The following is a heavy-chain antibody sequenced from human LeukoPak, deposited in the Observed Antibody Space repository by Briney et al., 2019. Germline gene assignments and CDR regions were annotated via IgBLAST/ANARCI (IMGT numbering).Heavy chain of an antibody. Sequence: SETLSLTCTVSGGSISSYYWSWIRLPAGKGLEWIGRIYTSGSTNYNPSLKSRVTMSVDTSKNQFSLKLSSVTAADTAVYYCARTYSSSWSGNWFDPWGQGSLVTVSS. CDR1: GGSISSYY. CDR3: ARTYSSSWSGNWFDP. V-gene: IGHV4-4*07. CDR2: IYTSGST. D-gene: IGHD6-13*01. J-gene: IGHJ5*02.